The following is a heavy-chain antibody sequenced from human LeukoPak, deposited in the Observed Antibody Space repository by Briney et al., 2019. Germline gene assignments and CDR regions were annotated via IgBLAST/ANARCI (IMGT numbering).Heavy chain of an antibody. CDR1: GFTFSSYW. J-gene: IGHJ6*03. CDR3: ASLVAEGSGSYYNIYYYYYMDV. Sequence: PGGSLRLSCAASGFTFSSYWMSWVRQAPGKGLEWVANIKQDGSEKYYVDSVKGRFTISRDNAKNSLYLQMNSLRAEDTAVYYCASLVAEGSGSYYNIYYYYYMDVWGKGTTVTVSS. V-gene: IGHV3-7*01. CDR2: IKQDGSEK. D-gene: IGHD3-10*01.